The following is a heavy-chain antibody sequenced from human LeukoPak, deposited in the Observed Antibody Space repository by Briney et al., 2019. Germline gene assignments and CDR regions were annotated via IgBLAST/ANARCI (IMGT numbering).Heavy chain of an antibody. D-gene: IGHD6-19*01. CDR1: GYTFTSYG. V-gene: IGHV1-18*04. Sequence: ALVKVSCKASGYTFTSYGISWVRQAPGQGLEWMGWISAYNGNTNYAQKLQGRVTMTTDTSTSTAYMELRSLRSDDTAVYYCVTAAGTYFDYWGQGTLVTVSS. J-gene: IGHJ4*02. CDR3: VTAAGTYFDY. CDR2: ISAYNGNT.